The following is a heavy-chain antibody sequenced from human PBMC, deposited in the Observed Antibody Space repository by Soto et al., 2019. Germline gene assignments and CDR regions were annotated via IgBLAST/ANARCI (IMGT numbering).Heavy chain of an antibody. J-gene: IGHJ4*02. V-gene: IGHV4-31*03. D-gene: IGHD4-17*01. Sequence: QVQLQESGPGLVKPSQTLSLTCTVSGCSISSGGYYWSWIRQHPGKGLEWIGYSYYSGSTYYNPSLKSRVTTSVDTSKNQFSLKMSSVTAADTAVYYCARGASPEDYGGRGYFDYWGQGTLVPVSS. CDR1: GCSISSGGYY. CDR2: SYYSGST. CDR3: ARGASPEDYGGRGYFDY.